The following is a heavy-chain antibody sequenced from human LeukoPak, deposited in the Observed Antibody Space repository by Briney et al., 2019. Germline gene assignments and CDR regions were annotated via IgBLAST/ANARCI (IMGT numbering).Heavy chain of an antibody. CDR1: GGSISSGGYS. J-gene: IGHJ4*02. CDR2: IYHSGST. V-gene: IGHV4-30-2*01. Sequence: TLSLTCAVSGGSISSGGYSWSWIRQPPGKGLEWIGYIYHSGSTYYNPSLKSRVTISVDRSKNRFSLKLSSVTAADTAVYYCARSITISKPLEYYFDYWGQGTLVTVSS. D-gene: IGHD3-9*01. CDR3: ARSITISKPLEYYFDY.